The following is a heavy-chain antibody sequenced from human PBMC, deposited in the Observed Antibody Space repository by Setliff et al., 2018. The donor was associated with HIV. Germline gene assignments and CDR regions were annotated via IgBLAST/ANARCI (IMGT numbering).Heavy chain of an antibody. CDR1: GGSIRSIDYF. J-gene: IGHJ4*02. Sequence: SETLSLTCTVSGGSIRSIDYFWGWIRQPPGKGLEWLGNIHSSGSTYYNPSLKSRVFISVDLSNKQITLKLHSVTAADTAVYYCASGEDSGSYGEPFDSWGQGALVTVSS. CDR2: IHSSGST. CDR3: ASGEDSGSYGEPFDS. D-gene: IGHD1-26*01. V-gene: IGHV4-39*01.